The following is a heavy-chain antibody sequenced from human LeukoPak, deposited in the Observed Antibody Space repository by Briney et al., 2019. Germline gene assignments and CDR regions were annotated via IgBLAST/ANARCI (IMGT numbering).Heavy chain of an antibody. D-gene: IGHD4-17*01. CDR1: GYTFTGYY. J-gene: IGHJ5*02. V-gene: IGHV1-2*02. CDR2: INPNSGGT. CDR3: ARDGDYYMRSWFDP. Sequence: ASVKVSCKASGYTFTGYYMHWVRQAPGQGLEWMGWINPNSGGTIYAQKFQGRVTMTRDTSISTAYMELSRLRSDDTAVYYCARDGDYYMRSWFDPWGQGTLVTLSS.